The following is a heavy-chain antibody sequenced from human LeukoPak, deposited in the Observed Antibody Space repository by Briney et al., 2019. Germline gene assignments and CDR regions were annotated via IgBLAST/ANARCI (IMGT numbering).Heavy chain of an antibody. CDR3: GAYDYIWGSYRYRLSDY. D-gene: IGHD3-16*02. V-gene: IGHV3-23*01. J-gene: IGHJ4*02. CDR2: VSGSGGST. CDR1: GFTFSSFA. Sequence: GGPLRLSCAASGFTFSSFAMSWVRQAPGKGLEWVSAVSGSGGSTYYADSVKGRFSISRDNSENTLYMQRNSLRAEEPAFYYGGAYDYIWGSYRYRLSDYWGQGTLVTVSS.